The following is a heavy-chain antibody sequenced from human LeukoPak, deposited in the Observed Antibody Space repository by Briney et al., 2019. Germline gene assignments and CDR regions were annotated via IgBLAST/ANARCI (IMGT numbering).Heavy chain of an antibody. Sequence: SQTLSFTCTVSGGSISSGDYYWSWLRQPPGKSLEWIGYIYYTGNTYYNPSLKSRVTMSLDTSKNQIFLKLSSVTAADTAVYYCARERSGSYPFDYWGQGTLVTVSS. D-gene: IGHD1-26*01. CDR1: GGSISSGDYY. J-gene: IGHJ4*02. V-gene: IGHV4-30-4*08. CDR2: IYYTGNT. CDR3: ARERSGSYPFDY.